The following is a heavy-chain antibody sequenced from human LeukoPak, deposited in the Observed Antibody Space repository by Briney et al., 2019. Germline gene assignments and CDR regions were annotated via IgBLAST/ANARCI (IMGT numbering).Heavy chain of an antibody. CDR1: GYTFTSYS. Sequence: ASVKVSFTASGYTFTSYSINWVRQAPGQGLGWMGWISAYNGNTKYAQKVQGRVTMTTDTSTSTAYMELRSLRSDDTAVYYCARGLGGSGSYFLTFDYWGQGTLVTVSS. D-gene: IGHD1-26*01. CDR2: ISAYNGNT. V-gene: IGHV1-18*01. J-gene: IGHJ4*02. CDR3: ARGLGGSGSYFLTFDY.